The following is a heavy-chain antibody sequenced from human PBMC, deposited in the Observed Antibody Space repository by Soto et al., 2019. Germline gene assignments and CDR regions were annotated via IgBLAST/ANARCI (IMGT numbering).Heavy chain of an antibody. Sequence: QVQLVQSGAGVKKPGASVRVSCKASGCTFSSYSINWVRQAPGQGLEWMGEINAIFGTANYAQKFQGRVTITAYESTSTAYMELSSLRSEDTAVYYCARDGGRHSGGVDYWGQGTLVTVSS. CDR1: GCTFSSYS. CDR3: ARDGGRHSGGVDY. V-gene: IGHV1-69*01. J-gene: IGHJ4*02. CDR2: INAIFGTA. D-gene: IGHD1-26*01.